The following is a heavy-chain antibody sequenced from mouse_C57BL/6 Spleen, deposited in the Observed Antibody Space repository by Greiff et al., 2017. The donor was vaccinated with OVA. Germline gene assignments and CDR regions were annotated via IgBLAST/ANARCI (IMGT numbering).Heavy chain of an antibody. V-gene: IGHV5-17*01. Sequence: VQLKESGGGLVKPGGSLKLSCAASGFTFSDYGMHWVRQAPEKGLEWVAYISSGSSTIYYADTVKGRFTISRDNAKNTLFLQMTSLRSEDTAMYYCAREDYYGSSPYAMDYWGQGTSVTVSS. D-gene: IGHD1-1*01. CDR2: ISSGSSTI. J-gene: IGHJ4*01. CDR1: GFTFSDYG. CDR3: AREDYYGSSPYAMDY.